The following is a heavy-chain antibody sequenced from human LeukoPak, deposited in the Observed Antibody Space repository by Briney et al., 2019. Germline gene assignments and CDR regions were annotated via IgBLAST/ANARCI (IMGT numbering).Heavy chain of an antibody. J-gene: IGHJ4*02. Sequence: GASVKVSCKASGYTFTSYGISWVRQAPGQGVEWMGWISAYNGNTNYAQKLQGRVTMTTDTSTSTAYMELRSLRSDDTAVYYCVAIVGATYYDFWSGYYLFDYWGQGTLVTVSS. CDR1: GYTFTSYG. CDR2: ISAYNGNT. CDR3: VAIVGATYYDFWSGYYLFDY. V-gene: IGHV1-18*01. D-gene: IGHD3-3*01.